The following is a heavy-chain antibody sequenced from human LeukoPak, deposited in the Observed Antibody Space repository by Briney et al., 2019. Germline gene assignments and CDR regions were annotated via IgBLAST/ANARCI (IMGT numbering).Heavy chain of an antibody. D-gene: IGHD3-22*01. Sequence: ASVKVSCKASGGTFSSYAISWVRQAPGQGLEWMGGIIPIFGTANYAQKFQGRVTITADESTSTAYMELSSLRSEDTAVYYCASRYDSSGYGPKNYYYYYGMDVWGQGTTVTVSS. CDR2: IIPIFGTA. J-gene: IGHJ6*02. V-gene: IGHV1-69*01. CDR3: ASRYDSSGYGPKNYYYYYGMDV. CDR1: GGTFSSYA.